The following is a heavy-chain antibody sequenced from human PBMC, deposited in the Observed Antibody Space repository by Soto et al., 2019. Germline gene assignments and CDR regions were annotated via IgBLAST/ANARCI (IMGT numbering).Heavy chain of an antibody. CDR1: GDSVSSGSXY. Sequence: SETLSLTCSVSGDSVSSGSXYWSWIRQPPGKGLEWIGYIYNRGSTNYNPSLKSRVTISVDRSKNQFSLNLTSVTAADTAVYYCARTNSEVHWAAWYWGQGTLVTVSS. J-gene: IGHJ4*02. CDR2: IYNRGST. D-gene: IGHD1-26*01. CDR3: ARTNSEVHWAAWY. V-gene: IGHV4-61*01.